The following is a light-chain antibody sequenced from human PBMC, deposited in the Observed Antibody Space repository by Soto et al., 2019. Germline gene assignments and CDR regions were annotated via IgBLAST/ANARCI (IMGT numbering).Light chain of an antibody. CDR1: SSDVGGYNY. J-gene: IGLJ1*01. CDR3: SSYTSSNTRYV. CDR2: DVS. V-gene: IGLV2-14*01. Sequence: SVLPQPASLSGSPGQPITISCTGTSSDVGGYNYVSWYQQHPGKAPKLMIYDVSSRPSGVSYRFSGSKSGNTASLTISGLQAEDEADYYCSSYTSSNTRYVFGTGTKVTVL.